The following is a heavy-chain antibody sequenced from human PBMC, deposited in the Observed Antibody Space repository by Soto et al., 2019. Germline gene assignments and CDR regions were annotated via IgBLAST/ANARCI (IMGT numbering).Heavy chain of an antibody. D-gene: IGHD3-3*01. V-gene: IGHV1-8*01. CDR1: GYTFTSYN. Sequence: ASVKVSCKASGYTFTSYNINWVRQATGQGLEWMGWMNPNSGNTGYAQKFQGRVTMTRNTSISTAYMELSSLRSEDTAVYYCARGLVYYDFWSGYFSGGRNWFDPWGQGTLVTVSS. CDR2: MNPNSGNT. CDR3: ARGLVYYDFWSGYFSGGRNWFDP. J-gene: IGHJ5*02.